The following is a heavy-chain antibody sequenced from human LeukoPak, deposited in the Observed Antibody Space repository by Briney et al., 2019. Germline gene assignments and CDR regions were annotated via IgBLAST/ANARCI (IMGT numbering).Heavy chain of an antibody. CDR1: GYTFTYRY. J-gene: IGHJ6*02. D-gene: IGHD3-22*01. Sequence: ASVKVSCKASGYTFTYRYLHWVRQVPGQALEWMGWITPLNGNTNYAQNFQDRVTITGDRSMSTAYMELSSLRSEDTGTYYCAGGTATMTVGMDVWGQGTTVTVSS. CDR3: AGGTATMTVGMDV. V-gene: IGHV1-45*02. CDR2: ITPLNGNT.